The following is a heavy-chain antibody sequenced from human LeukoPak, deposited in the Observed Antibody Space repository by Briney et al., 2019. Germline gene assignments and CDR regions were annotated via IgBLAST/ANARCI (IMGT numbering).Heavy chain of an antibody. V-gene: IGHV3-23*01. CDR2: ITGSGGST. Sequence: GGSLRLSCAASGFALSDYYMSWVRQAPGKGLEWVSAITGSGGSTYYADSVKGRFTISRDNSKDTLYLQMNSLRAEDTAVYYCASAGYSTSSGRAFDIWGQGTMVTVSS. D-gene: IGHD6-13*01. CDR3: ASAGYSTSSGRAFDI. J-gene: IGHJ3*02. CDR1: GFALSDYY.